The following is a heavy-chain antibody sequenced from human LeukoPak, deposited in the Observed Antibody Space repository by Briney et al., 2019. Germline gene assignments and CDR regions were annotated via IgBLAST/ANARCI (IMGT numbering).Heavy chain of an antibody. V-gene: IGHV3-21*04. Sequence: PGGSLRLSCAASGFTFSSYSMNWVRQAPGKGLEWVSSISSSNNYIYYADSVKGRFTISRDNAKNSLYLQMNSLRAEDTAVYYCAKGPSLLWFGELFLDYWGQGTLVTVSS. CDR3: AKGPSLLWFGELFLDY. CDR2: ISSSNNYI. D-gene: IGHD3-10*01. CDR1: GFTFSSYS. J-gene: IGHJ4*02.